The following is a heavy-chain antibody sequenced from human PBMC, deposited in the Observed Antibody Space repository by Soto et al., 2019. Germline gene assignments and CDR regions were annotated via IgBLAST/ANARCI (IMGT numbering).Heavy chain of an antibody. CDR1: GYTFTGYY. Sequence: ASVKVSCKASGYTFTGYYMHWVRQAPGQGLEWMGWINPNSGGTNYAQKFQGRVTMTRDTSISTAYMELSRLRSDDTAVYYCASHRYYYDSSGYPESPDPGWGQGTLVTVSS. CDR2: INPNSGGT. V-gene: IGHV1-2*02. D-gene: IGHD3-22*01. J-gene: IGHJ4*02. CDR3: ASHRYYYDSSGYPESPDPG.